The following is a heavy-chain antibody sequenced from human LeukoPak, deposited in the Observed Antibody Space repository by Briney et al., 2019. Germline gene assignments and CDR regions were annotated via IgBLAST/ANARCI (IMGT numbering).Heavy chain of an antibody. V-gene: IGHV3-11*01. D-gene: IGHD2-2*01. J-gene: IGHJ3*02. CDR1: GFTFSDYY. CDR3: ARMVIPAAIPVDAFDI. CDR2: ISSSGSTI. Sequence: GGSLRLSCAASGFTFSDYYMSWIRQAPGKGLEWVSYISSSGSTIYYADSVKGRFTISRDNARNSLYLQMNSLRAEDTAIYYCARMVIPAAIPVDAFDIWGQGTMVTVSS.